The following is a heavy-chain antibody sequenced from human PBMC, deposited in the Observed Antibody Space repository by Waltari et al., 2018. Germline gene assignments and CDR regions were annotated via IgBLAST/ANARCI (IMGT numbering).Heavy chain of an antibody. V-gene: IGHV1-46*01. J-gene: IGHJ4*02. D-gene: IGHD2-2*03. Sequence: QVQLVQSGAEVKKPGASVKVSCKASGYTFTSYYIHWVRQAPGQGLEWMGIINPSFGTSIYVHNFLCRFTMTSDTSTSTVYIDLSILISDYTAVYYCAWIRSTWYFDYWGQVTLFSVSS. CDR3: AWIRSTWYFDY. CDR2: INPSFGTS. CDR1: GYTFTSYY.